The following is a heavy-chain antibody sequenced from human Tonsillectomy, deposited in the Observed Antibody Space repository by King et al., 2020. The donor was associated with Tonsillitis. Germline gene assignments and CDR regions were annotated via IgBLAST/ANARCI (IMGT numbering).Heavy chain of an antibody. CDR3: AGAPHSPYDTSGYMNWFDP. CDR2: IWFDGNNK. V-gene: IGHV3-33*01. CDR1: GFIFSSYG. D-gene: IGHD3-22*01. J-gene: IGHJ5*02. Sequence: VQLVESGGGVVQPGRSLRLSCAASGFIFSSYGMHWVRQAPGKGLEWVAVIWFDGNNKYYADSVKGRFTISRDNSKNTLFLQMNSLRAEDTAVYYCAGAPHSPYDTSGYMNWFDPWGQGTLVTVSS.